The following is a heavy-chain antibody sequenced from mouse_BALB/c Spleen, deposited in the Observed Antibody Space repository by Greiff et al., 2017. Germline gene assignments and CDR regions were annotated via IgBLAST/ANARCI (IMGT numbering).Heavy chain of an antibody. CDR1: GYTFTSYW. Sequence: QVQLQQSGAELAKPGASVKMSCKASGYTFTSYWMHWVKQRPGQGLEWIGYINPSTGYTEYNQKFKDKATLTADKSSSTAYMQLSSLTSEDSAVYYCARLLSAMDYWGQGTSVTVSS. J-gene: IGHJ4*01. CDR2: INPSTGYT. CDR3: ARLLSAMDY. V-gene: IGHV1-7*01.